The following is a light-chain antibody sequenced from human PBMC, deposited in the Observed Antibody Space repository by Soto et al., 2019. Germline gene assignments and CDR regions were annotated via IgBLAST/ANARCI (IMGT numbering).Light chain of an antibody. CDR2: NAS. CDR1: QSISSW. Sequence: DIQMTQSPSTLSASVGDRVTITCRASQSISSWLAWYQQKPGEAPTLLIYNASSLASGVPSRFSGSGSGTDFTLTISSLQPDDFATYYCQQYNSYSVTFGQGTKLEIK. CDR3: QQYNSYSVT. V-gene: IGKV1-5*03. J-gene: IGKJ2*01.